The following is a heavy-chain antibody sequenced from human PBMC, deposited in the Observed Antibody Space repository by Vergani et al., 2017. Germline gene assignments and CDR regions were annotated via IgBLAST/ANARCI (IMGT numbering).Heavy chain of an antibody. CDR2: IGKDGINT. CDR3: AKYLRVSTDGVPDS. CDR1: GFTFSSYG. V-gene: IGHV3-30*18. D-gene: IGHD5/OR15-5a*01. J-gene: IGHJ4*02. Sequence: QVQLVESGGGVVQPGRSLRLSCAASGFTFSSYGMHWVRQAPGKGLEWVADIGKDGINTRYRDAVKGRVTVSRDNSKDILYLRMDSLRSEDTALYYCAKYLRVSTDGVPDSWGPGTLVIVSS.